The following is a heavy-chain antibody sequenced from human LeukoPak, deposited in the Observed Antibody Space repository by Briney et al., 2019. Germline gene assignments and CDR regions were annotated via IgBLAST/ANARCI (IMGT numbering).Heavy chain of an antibody. Sequence: GGSLRLSCAASGFTFTKYWMTWVRQAPGKGLEWVGNIKQDGSDKNYMDSVKGRFTISRDNSKNTLYLQMDSLRTEDTAVYYCARGSGRIAAGGSEHYWGQGTLVTVSS. CDR3: ARGSGRIAAGGSEHY. J-gene: IGHJ4*02. V-gene: IGHV3-7*01. CDR1: GFTFTKYW. CDR2: IKQDGSDK. D-gene: IGHD6-13*01.